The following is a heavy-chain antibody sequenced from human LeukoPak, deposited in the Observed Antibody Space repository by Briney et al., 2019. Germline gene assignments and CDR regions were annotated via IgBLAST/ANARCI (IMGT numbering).Heavy chain of an antibody. CDR1: GGSFSGSAYY. CDR3: ARQFALTDSGFDY. D-gene: IGHD2-8*02. J-gene: IGHJ4*02. V-gene: IGHV4-39*01. CDR2: IYHSGST. Sequence: SETLSLTCIVSGGSFSGSAYYWGWIRQPPGEGLQWIGNIYHSGSTYYNSSLKRRITMSVDTSTSQFSLRLSSVTAADTAVYYCARQFALTDSGFDYWGQGTLVTVSS.